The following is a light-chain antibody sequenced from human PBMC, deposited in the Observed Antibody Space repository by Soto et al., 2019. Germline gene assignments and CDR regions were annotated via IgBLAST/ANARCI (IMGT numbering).Light chain of an antibody. Sequence: QSALTQPASVSGSPGQSITISGSGPTNDVGGYNYVSWYQQHPGKAPKLLIYGVTDRPSGVSSRFSGSKSGNAASLTISGLQAEDEGDYYCSSYTSSYTWVFGGGTKLTVL. CDR3: SSYTSSYTWV. J-gene: IGLJ3*02. CDR1: TNDVGGYNY. V-gene: IGLV2-14*03. CDR2: GVT.